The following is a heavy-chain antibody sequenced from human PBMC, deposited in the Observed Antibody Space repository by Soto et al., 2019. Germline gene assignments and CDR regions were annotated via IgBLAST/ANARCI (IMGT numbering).Heavy chain of an antibody. CDR3: ALSDYYYYGMDV. CDR2: TRNKANSYTT. CDR1: GFTFSDHY. D-gene: IGHD3-16*02. J-gene: IGHJ6*02. V-gene: IGHV3-72*01. Sequence: GGSLRLSCAASGFTFSDHYMDWVRRAPGKGLEWVGRTRNKANSYTTEYAASVKGRFTISRDDSKNSLYLQMNSLKTEDTAVYYCALSDYYYYGMDVWGQGTTVTVSS.